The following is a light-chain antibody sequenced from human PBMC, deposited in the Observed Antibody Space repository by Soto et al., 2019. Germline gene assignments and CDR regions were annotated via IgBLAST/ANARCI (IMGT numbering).Light chain of an antibody. CDR2: DVS. J-gene: IGLJ3*02. CDR3: SSYTSSSTLEWV. CDR1: SSDVGGYNY. Sequence: QSLLTQPASVSGSPGQSITISCTGTSSDVGGYNYVSWYQQHPGKAPKLMIYDVSNRPSGVSNRFSGSKSGNTASLTISGLQAEDEADYYCSSYTSSSTLEWVFGGGTKLTVL. V-gene: IGLV2-14*01.